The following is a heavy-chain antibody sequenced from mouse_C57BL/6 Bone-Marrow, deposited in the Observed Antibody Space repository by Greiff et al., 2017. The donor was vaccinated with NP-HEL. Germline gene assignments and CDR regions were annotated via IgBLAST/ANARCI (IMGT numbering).Heavy chain of an antibody. CDR2: INPSSGYT. Sequence: QVQLQQSGAELAKPGASVKLSCKASGYTFTSYWMHWVKQRPGQGLEWIGYINPSSGYTKYNQKFKDKATLTADKSSSTAYMQLSSLTYEDSAVYNCARRGKNYYGSRAAWLAYGGQGTLVTVTA. J-gene: IGHJ3*01. D-gene: IGHD1-1*01. CDR3: ARRGKNYYGSRAAWLAY. CDR1: GYTFTSYW. V-gene: IGHV1-7*01.